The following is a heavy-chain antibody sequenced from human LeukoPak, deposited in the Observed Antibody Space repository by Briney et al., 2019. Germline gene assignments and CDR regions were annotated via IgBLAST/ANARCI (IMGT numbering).Heavy chain of an antibody. V-gene: IGHV6-1*01. CDR2: TYYRSKWYN. CDR1: GDSVSSNSAA. CDR3: ARAKGRSPLFDY. Sequence: SQTLSLTCAISGDSVSSNSAAWNWIRQSPSRGLEWLGRTYYRSKWYNDCAVSVKGRIAINPDTPKNQFSLQLNSVTPEDTAVYYCARAKGRSPLFDYWGQGTLVTVSS. D-gene: IGHD6-13*01. J-gene: IGHJ4*02.